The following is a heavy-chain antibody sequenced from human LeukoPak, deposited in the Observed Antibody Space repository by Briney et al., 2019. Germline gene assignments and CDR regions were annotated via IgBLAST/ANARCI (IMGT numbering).Heavy chain of an antibody. J-gene: IGHJ4*02. V-gene: IGHV3-7*01. CDR1: GFTFSRHW. CDR3: AKEEWLRFDY. CDR2: IKPDGSDQ. Sequence: GGSLRLSCSAYGFTFSRHWMTWVRQAPGKGLEWVAKIKPDGSDQFHVDSVRGRFTISKDNAKNSLYLQMNGLTIEDTAIYYCAKEEWLRFDYWGQGNLVTVAS. D-gene: IGHD5-24*01.